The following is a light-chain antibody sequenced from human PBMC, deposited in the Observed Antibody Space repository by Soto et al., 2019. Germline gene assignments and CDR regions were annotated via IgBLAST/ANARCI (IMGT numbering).Light chain of an antibody. CDR1: QSVGSSY. CDR2: GAS. Sequence: EIVLTQSPATLSVSPGDSATLSCRASQSVGSSYLAWYKQKPGQAPRLLIYGASSRATGIPDRFSGSGSGTDFTLTINRLEPEDFAVYYCQQYGSSITFGQGTRLEIK. CDR3: QQYGSSIT. J-gene: IGKJ5*01. V-gene: IGKV3-20*01.